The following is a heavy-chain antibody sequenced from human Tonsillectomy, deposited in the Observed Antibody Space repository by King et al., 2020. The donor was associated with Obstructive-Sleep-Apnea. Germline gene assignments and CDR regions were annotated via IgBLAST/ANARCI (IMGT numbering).Heavy chain of an antibody. J-gene: IGHJ4*02. CDR2: IYYSGST. CDR3: ARGRSSSWYGEERTEDVDY. V-gene: IGHV4-30-4*01. Sequence: QLQESGPGLVKPSQTLSLTCTVSGGSISSGDYYWSWIRQPPGKGLEWIGYIYYSGSTYYNPSLKSRVTISVDTYKNQFSLKLSSVTAADTAVYYCARGRSSSWYGEERTEDVDYWGQGTLVTVSS. CDR1: GGSISSGDYY. D-gene: IGHD6-13*01.